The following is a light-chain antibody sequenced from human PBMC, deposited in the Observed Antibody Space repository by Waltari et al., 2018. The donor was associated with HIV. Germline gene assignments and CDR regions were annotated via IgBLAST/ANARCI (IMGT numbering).Light chain of an antibody. J-gene: IGKJ2*01. Sequence: EIVLTQSPGTLSLSPGERATLSCRSSQSISSRYLAWYQQKTGQAPRVLIYGASTRATGIPDRFSGSESGTDFTLTISRLEPEDFAVYYCQQYGSSPLYIFGQGTKLEIK. CDR2: GAS. V-gene: IGKV3-20*01. CDR1: QSISSRY. CDR3: QQYGSSPLYI.